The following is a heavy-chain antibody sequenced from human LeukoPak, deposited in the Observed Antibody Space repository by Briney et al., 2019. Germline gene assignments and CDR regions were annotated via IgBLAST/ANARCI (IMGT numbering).Heavy chain of an antibody. V-gene: IGHV3-30-3*01. J-gene: IGHJ6*02. CDR2: ISYDGSNK. CDR1: GFTFSSYA. Sequence: PGGSLRLSCAASGFTFSSYAMHWVRQAPGKGLEWVAVISYDGSNKYYADSVKGRFTISRDNSKNTLYLQMNSLRAEDTAVYYCARDHTIFGVVFNYYYYGMDVWGQGTTVTVSS. CDR3: ARDHTIFGVVFNYYYYGMDV. D-gene: IGHD3-3*01.